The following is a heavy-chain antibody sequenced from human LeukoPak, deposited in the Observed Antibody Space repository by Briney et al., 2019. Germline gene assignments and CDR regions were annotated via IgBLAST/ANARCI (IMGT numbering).Heavy chain of an antibody. J-gene: IGHJ4*02. CDR3: PRGEDILTGYYEEGTFVY. Sequence: GGSLRLSCAASGFTFSSYGMHWVRQAPGKGLEWVAVIWYDGSNKYYADSVKGRFTISRDNSKNTLYLQMNSLRAEDTAVYYRPRGEDILTGYYEEGTFVYWGLGTLVTDSS. V-gene: IGHV3-33*01. CDR2: IWYDGSNK. D-gene: IGHD3-9*01. CDR1: GFTFSSYG.